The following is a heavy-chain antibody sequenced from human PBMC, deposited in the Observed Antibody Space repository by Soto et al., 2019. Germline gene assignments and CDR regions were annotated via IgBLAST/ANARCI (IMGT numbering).Heavy chain of an antibody. J-gene: IGHJ4*02. V-gene: IGHV3-53*01. CDR1: GFTVSNNY. Sequence: EVQLVESGGGLIQPGGSLRLSCAVSGFTVSNNYMSWVRQAPGKGLGGVSVIYSGGYTASGDSVKGRFTHPRDNSKNNSFLQMNSPGAHDAAVYYCATHPGGGGYWGQGTLVTVSS. CDR2: IYSGGYT. D-gene: IGHD3-10*01. CDR3: ATHPGGGGY.